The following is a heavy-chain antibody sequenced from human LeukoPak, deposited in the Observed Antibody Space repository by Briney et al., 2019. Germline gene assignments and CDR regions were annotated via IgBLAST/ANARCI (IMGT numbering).Heavy chain of an antibody. CDR2: ISSGGST. V-gene: IGHV4-59*01. CDR3: AAVGATRYYYYGMDV. D-gene: IGHD1-26*01. Sequence: SETLSLTRTVSGGSLSSYYWNWFRQPPGQGLEWIGYISSGGSTNYNPSLKSRVTISVDTSKNQFSLNLGSVTAADTAVYYCAAVGATRYYYYGMDVWGQGTTVTVSS. CDR1: GGSLSSYY. J-gene: IGHJ6*02.